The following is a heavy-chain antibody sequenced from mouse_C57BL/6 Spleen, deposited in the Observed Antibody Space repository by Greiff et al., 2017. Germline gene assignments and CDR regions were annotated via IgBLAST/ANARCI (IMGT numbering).Heavy chain of an antibody. J-gene: IGHJ2*01. Sequence: VQLQQSGPGLVQPSQSLSITCTVSGFSLTSYGVHWVRQSPGKGLEWLGVIWSGGSTDYNAAFISRLSISKDNSKSQVFFKMNSLQADDTAIYYCARGMVTTGFDYWGQGTTRTVSS. CDR2: IWSGGST. CDR3: ARGMVTTGFDY. CDR1: GFSLTSYG. D-gene: IGHD2-2*01. V-gene: IGHV2-2*01.